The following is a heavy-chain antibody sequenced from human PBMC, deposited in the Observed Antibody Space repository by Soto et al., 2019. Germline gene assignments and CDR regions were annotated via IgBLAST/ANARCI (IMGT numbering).Heavy chain of an antibody. Sequence: ASVKVSCKASGYTFTSYAIHWVRHAPGQRLEWMGWINAGNGNTKYSQKFQGRVTITRDTSASTAYMELSSLRSEDTAFYYCATRYGSGYRAFDYWGQGALVTVSS. CDR2: INAGNGNT. J-gene: IGHJ4*02. CDR1: GYTFTSYA. CDR3: ATRYGSGYRAFDY. V-gene: IGHV1-3*01. D-gene: IGHD3-10*01.